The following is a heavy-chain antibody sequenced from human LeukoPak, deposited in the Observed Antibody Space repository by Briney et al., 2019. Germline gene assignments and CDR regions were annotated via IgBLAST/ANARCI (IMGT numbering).Heavy chain of an antibody. D-gene: IGHD3-10*01. CDR1: GGSFSGYY. Sequence: SETLSLTCAVYGGSFSGYYWSWIRQPPGKGLEWIGEINHSGSTNYNPSLKSRVTISVDKSKNQFSLKLSSVTAAGTAVYYCASFSGSSGSYYDAFDIWGQGTMVTVSS. CDR2: INHSGST. V-gene: IGHV4-34*01. CDR3: ASFSGSSGSYYDAFDI. J-gene: IGHJ3*02.